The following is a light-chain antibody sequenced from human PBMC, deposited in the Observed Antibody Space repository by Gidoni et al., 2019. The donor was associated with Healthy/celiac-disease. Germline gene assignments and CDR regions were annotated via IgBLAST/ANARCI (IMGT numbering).Light chain of an antibody. CDR1: QGISSY. J-gene: IGKJ4*01. CDR3: QQLNSYPLT. V-gene: IGKV1-9*01. CDR2: AAS. Sequence: IQLTQSPSSLSASVGDRVTITCRASQGISSYLAWYQQKPGKAPKLLIYAASTLQSGVPSRLSGSGSGIDFTLTISSLQPEDFATYYCQQLNSYPLTFGGGTKVEIK.